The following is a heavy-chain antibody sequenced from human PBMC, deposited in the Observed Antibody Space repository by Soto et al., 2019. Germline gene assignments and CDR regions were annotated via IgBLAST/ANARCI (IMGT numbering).Heavy chain of an antibody. CDR2: ISYDGSNK. Sequence: QVQLVESGGGVVQPGRSLRLSCAASGFTFSSYAMHWVCQAPGKGLEWVAVISYDGSNKYYADSVKGRITISRDNSKNTLFLQMNSLRAEDTAVYYCARVGRLHYFDSWGQGTLVTVSS. J-gene: IGHJ4*02. CDR3: ARVGRLHYFDS. V-gene: IGHV3-30-3*01. CDR1: GFTFSSYA. D-gene: IGHD4-17*01.